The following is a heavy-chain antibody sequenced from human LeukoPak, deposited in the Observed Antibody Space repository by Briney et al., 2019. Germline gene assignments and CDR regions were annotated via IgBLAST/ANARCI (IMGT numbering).Heavy chain of an antibody. V-gene: IGHV3-48*02. Sequence: WGSLRLSCAASGFTFSTYNMNWVRQAPGKGLVWVSFISSDSRIIYYADSVKGRLTVSRDNAKNSLYLQMNSLTDEDTAVYYCARNPAGIGDYWGQGTLVTVSS. J-gene: IGHJ4*02. CDR2: ISSDSRII. CDR3: ARNPAGIGDY. CDR1: GFTFSTYN. D-gene: IGHD1-26*01.